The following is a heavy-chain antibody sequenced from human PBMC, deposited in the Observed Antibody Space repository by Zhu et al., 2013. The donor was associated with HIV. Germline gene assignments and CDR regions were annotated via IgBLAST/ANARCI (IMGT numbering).Heavy chain of an antibody. CDR3: ARVGAKNYYDSSGYYPLRY. CDR1: GYTFSDYY. J-gene: IGHJ4*02. Sequence: QVQLVQSGAEVKMPGASVKVSCKPSGYTFSDYYIHWLRQAPGQGLQWMGWINPPSGGTNYAQKFQGRVTMTRDTSTSTVYMELSSLRSEDTAVYYCARVGAKNYYDSSGYYPLRYWGQGTLVTVSS. CDR2: INPPSGGT. D-gene: IGHD3-22*01. V-gene: IGHV1-2*02.